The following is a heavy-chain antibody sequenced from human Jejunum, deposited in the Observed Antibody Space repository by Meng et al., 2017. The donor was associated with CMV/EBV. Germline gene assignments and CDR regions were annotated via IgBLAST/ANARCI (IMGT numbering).Heavy chain of an antibody. Sequence: GFTFSSYWMSGVRQAPGKGLEWVANIKQDGSEKYYVDSVKGRFTISRDNAKNSLYLQMNSLRAEDTAVYYCARGSAAAGPDYFDYWGQGTLVTVSS. CDR1: GFTFSSYW. V-gene: IGHV3-7*01. J-gene: IGHJ4*02. CDR3: ARGSAAAGPDYFDY. CDR2: IKQDGSEK. D-gene: IGHD6-13*01.